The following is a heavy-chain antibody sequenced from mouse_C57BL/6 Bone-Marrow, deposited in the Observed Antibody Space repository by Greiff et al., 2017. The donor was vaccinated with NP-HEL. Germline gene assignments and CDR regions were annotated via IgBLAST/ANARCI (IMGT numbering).Heavy chain of an antibody. D-gene: IGHD2-4*01. CDR2: FYPGSGSI. CDR3: ARVEGFGYDSHFDY. V-gene: IGHV1-62-2*01. CDR1: GYTFTEYT. J-gene: IGHJ2*01. Sequence: QVQLKESGAELVKPGASVKLSCKASGYTFTEYTIHWVKQRSGQGLEWIGWFYPGSGSIKYNQKFKDKATLTADKSSSTAYMQLSSLTYEDSAVYYCARVEGFGYDSHFDYWGQGTTLTVSS.